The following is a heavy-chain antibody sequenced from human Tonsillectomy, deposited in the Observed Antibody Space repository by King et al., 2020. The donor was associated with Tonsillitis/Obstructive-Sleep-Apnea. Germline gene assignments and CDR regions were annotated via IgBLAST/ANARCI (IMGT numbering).Heavy chain of an antibody. CDR2: IDWDDDK. Sequence: VTLKESGPALVKPPQTLTLTCTFSGFSLSTSGMSVSWIRQPPGKALDWLARIDWDDDKYYSTSLKTRLTISKDTSKNQVVLTMTNMDPVDTATYYCARIQPRGYTYGPDDAFDIWGQGTMVTVSS. D-gene: IGHD5-18*01. V-gene: IGHV2-70*11. J-gene: IGHJ3*02. CDR3: ARIQPRGYTYGPDDAFDI. CDR1: GFSLSTSGMS.